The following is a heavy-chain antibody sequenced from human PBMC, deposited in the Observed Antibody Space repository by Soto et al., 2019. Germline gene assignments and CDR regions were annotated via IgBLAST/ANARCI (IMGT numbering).Heavy chain of an antibody. J-gene: IGHJ6*02. Sequence: GGSLRLSCVDSEFTFGSYWMHWFRQVPGKGLVWVSRMNEDGSTTDYADSVKGRFTISRDNARNTLYLQMNSLRAEDTAVYYCARALSGRADVWGQGTTGTAP. CDR1: EFTFGSYW. D-gene: IGHD3-10*01. CDR2: MNEDGSTT. CDR3: ARALSGRADV. V-gene: IGHV3-74*01.